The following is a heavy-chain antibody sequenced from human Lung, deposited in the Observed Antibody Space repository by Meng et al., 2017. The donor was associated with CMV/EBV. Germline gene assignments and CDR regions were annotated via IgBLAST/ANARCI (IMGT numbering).Heavy chain of an antibody. Sequence: GESLKIPCAASGFTFSNYWMHWVRQAPGKGLVWVSRIQGSDIAYADSVQGRFSISRDNAKNTLYLQINSLRVEDTAVYYCARASPYSRSYFDYWGQGALVTVSS. CDR1: GFTFSNYW. CDR2: IQGSDI. CDR3: ARASPYSRSYFDY. D-gene: IGHD6-6*01. V-gene: IGHV3-74*01. J-gene: IGHJ4*02.